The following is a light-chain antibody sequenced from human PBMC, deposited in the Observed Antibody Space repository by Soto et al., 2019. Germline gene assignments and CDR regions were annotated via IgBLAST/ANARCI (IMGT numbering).Light chain of an antibody. V-gene: IGKV1-5*01. CDR1: QSISSW. Sequence: DIQMTQSPSTLSASVGDRVTITCRASQSISSWLAWYQQKPGKAPKLLIYDASSLESGVPSRFSGSGSGTEFTLTISSLQPDDFATYYCQKYNSAPRITFGQGTRLEIK. CDR3: QKYNSAPRIT. CDR2: DAS. J-gene: IGKJ5*01.